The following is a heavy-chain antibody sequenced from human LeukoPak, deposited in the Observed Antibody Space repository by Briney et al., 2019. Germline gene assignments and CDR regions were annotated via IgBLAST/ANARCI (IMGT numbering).Heavy chain of an antibody. CDR2: LHNGRSP. D-gene: IGHD2-15*01. Sequence: PGGPLRLSCAASGFTVSSNYMTWVRQAPGKGLEWVSTLHNGRSPHYADSVKGRFTISSDKSKNTLFLQINSLRAEDTAVYYCARAQDYCSGGSCYGYFQHWGQGSLV. V-gene: IGHV3-53*01. CDR3: ARAQDYCSGGSCYGYFQH. CDR1: GFTVSSNY. J-gene: IGHJ1*01.